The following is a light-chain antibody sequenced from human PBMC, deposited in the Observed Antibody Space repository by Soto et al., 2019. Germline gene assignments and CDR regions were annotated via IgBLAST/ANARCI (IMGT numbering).Light chain of an antibody. Sequence: QSVLTQPASVSGSPGQSITISCTATSSDVGSYNLVSWYQQHPGKAPKLMIYEGSKRPSGVSDRFSGSKSGNTASLTISGLQPEDEAHYYCCSYAGSTLFGGGTKLTVL. CDR1: SSDVGSYNL. CDR3: CSYAGSTL. J-gene: IGLJ2*01. V-gene: IGLV2-23*01. CDR2: EGS.